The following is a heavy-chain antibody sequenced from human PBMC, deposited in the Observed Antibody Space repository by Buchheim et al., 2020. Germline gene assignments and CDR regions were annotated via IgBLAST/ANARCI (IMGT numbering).Heavy chain of an antibody. J-gene: IGHJ4*02. CDR3: ARGSGGYRGHMNY. Sequence: QVQVVESGGGVVQPGKSLTLSCAASGFGFSSYPMHWVRQAPGKGLEWVAVISYDATVEHYTDSAKGRFIISRDNSKETLSLQMDSLGPDDTAVYYCARGSGGYRGHMNYWGQGTL. CDR2: ISYDATVE. CDR1: GFGFSSYP. V-gene: IGHV3-30*04. D-gene: IGHD6-25*01.